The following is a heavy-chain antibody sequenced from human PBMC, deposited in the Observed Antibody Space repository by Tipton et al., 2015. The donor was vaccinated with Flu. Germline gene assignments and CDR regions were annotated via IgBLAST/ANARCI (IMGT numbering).Heavy chain of an antibody. CDR1: GYTFTGYY. V-gene: IGHV1-2*02. D-gene: IGHD4-17*01. CDR3: AREGVNYGDYCFDY. Sequence: QLVQSGAEVKKPGASVKVSCKASGYTFTGYYMHWVRQAPGQGLEWMGWINPNSGGTNYAQKVQGRVTMTRDTSISTAYMELSRLRSDDTAVYYCAREGVNYGDYCFDYWGQGTLVTVSS. J-gene: IGHJ4*02. CDR2: INPNSGGT.